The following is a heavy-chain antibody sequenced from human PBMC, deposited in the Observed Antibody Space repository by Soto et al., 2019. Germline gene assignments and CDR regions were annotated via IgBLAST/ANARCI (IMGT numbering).Heavy chain of an antibody. CDR1: GFTFTSSA. V-gene: IGHV1-58*02. J-gene: IGHJ4*02. CDR2: IVVGSGNT. CDR3: AAAGLRYFDLFDY. D-gene: IGHD3-9*01. Sequence: GASVKVSWKASGFTFTSSAMQWVRQARGQRLEWIGWIVVGSGNTNYAQKFQERVTITRDMSTSTAYMELSSLRSEDTAVYYCAAAGLRYFDLFDYWGQGTLVTVSS.